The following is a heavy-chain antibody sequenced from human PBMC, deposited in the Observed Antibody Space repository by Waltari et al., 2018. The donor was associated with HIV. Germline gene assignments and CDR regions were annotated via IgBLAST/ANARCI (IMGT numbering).Heavy chain of an antibody. D-gene: IGHD6-19*01. CDR2: INHSGST. CDR1: GGSFSGYY. V-gene: IGHV4-34*01. Sequence: QVQLQQWGAGLLKPSETLSLTCAVYGGSFSGYYWSWIRQPPGKGLEWIGEINHSGSTNYNPSLKSRVTISVDTSKNQFSLKLSSVTAADTAVYYCASRQWLAYWGQGTLVTVSS. CDR3: ASRQWLAY. J-gene: IGHJ4*02.